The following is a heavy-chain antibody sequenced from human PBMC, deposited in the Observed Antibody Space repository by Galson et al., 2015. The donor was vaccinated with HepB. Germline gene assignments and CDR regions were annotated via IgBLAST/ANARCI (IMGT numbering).Heavy chain of an antibody. CDR2: ILYDGSTK. V-gene: IGHV3-30*03. J-gene: IGHJ4*02. Sequence: SLRLSCAASGFTSTTYAMHWVRQAPGKGLEWVALILYDGSTKHYADSVKGRFTVSRDNSKNTLYLQMNSLRAEDTAVYYCASEPMRDKSGAVLNDYGDSPDYWGQGTLVTVSS. CDR3: ASEPMRDKSGAVLNDYGDSPDY. CDR1: GFTSTTYA. D-gene: IGHD4-17*01.